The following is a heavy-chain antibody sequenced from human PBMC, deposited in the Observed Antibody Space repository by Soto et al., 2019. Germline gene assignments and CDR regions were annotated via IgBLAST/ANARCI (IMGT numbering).Heavy chain of an antibody. CDR2: IIPIFGKG. CDR1: GDTFSIYA. V-gene: IGHV1-69*13. D-gene: IGHD3-22*01. Sequence: GASVKVSCKASGDTFSIYAINWVRQAPGHGLEWMGGIIPIFGKGNYTPKFQGRVTMTADESTHTAYMELNSPGSEDTAVYYCASPQDLSYYERGHPPPLNCWGQGTVVTVSS. J-gene: IGHJ4*02. CDR3: ASPQDLSYYERGHPPPLNC.